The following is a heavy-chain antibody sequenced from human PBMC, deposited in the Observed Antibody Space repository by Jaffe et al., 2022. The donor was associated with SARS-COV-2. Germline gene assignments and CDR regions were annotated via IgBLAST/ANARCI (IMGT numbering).Heavy chain of an antibody. CDR2: IYTSGST. CDR3: ASWSAYYDSSGYYGY. CDR1: GGSISSGSYY. V-gene: IGHV4-61*02. D-gene: IGHD3-22*01. Sequence: QVQLQESGPGLVKPSQTLSLTCTVSGGSISSGSYYWSWIRQPAGKGLEWIGRIYTSGSTNYNPSLKSRVTISVDTSKNQFSLKLSSVTAADTAVYYCASWSAYYDSSGYYGYWGQGTLVTVSS. J-gene: IGHJ4*02.